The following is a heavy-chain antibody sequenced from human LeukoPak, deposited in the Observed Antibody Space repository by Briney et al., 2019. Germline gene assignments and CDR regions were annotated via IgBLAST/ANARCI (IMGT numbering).Heavy chain of an antibody. CDR1: GGSISSDY. J-gene: IGHJ4*02. Sequence: SETLSLTCTASGGSISSDYWSWIRQPPGKGLEWIGYIYKSGSTNYNPSLKSRLTISVETSKNQFSLELRSVTAADTAVYYCARVVDGYYFDYWGQGTLATVSS. CDR3: ARVVDGYYFDY. CDR2: IYKSGST. D-gene: IGHD3/OR15-3a*01. V-gene: IGHV4-59*01.